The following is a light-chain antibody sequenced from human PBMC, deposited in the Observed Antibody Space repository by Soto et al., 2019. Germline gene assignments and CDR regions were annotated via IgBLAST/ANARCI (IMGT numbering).Light chain of an antibody. J-gene: IGKJ4*01. CDR3: QQYGGSPRVT. Sequence: EIVLTQSPGTLSLSPGERATLSCRASQSVSSNYLAWYQQKPGQAPRLLIYGAYSRATGIPDRFSGSGSGTDFALTISRMEPEDFGVYYCQQYGGSPRVTFGGATKVEIK. CDR1: QSVSSNY. V-gene: IGKV3-20*01. CDR2: GAY.